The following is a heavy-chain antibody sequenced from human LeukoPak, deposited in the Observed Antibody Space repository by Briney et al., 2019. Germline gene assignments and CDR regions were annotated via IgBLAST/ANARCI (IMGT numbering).Heavy chain of an antibody. CDR2: ISYDGSNK. CDR3: ARAVDIGDFWSGYSFDY. Sequence: GGSLRLSCAASGFTFSSYAMHWVRQAPGKGLEWVAVISYDGSNKYYADSVKGRFTISRDNAKNSLYLQMNSLRAEDTAVYYCARAVDIGDFWSGYSFDYRGQGTLVTVSS. CDR1: GFTFSSYA. D-gene: IGHD3-3*01. J-gene: IGHJ4*02. V-gene: IGHV3-30-3*01.